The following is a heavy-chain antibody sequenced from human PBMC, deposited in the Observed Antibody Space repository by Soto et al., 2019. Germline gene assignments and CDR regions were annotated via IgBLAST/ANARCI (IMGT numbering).Heavy chain of an antibody. V-gene: IGHV3-15*01. D-gene: IGHD6-19*01. CDR3: TWAGGWYYYYGMDV. CDR1: GFTFSNAW. J-gene: IGHJ6*02. Sequence: GGSLRLSCAASGFTFSNAWMSWVRQAPGKGLEWVGRIKSKTDGGTTDYAAPVKGRFTVSRDDSKNTLYLQMNSLKTEDTAVYYCTWAGGWYYYYGMDVWGQGTTVTVSS. CDR2: IKSKTDGGTT.